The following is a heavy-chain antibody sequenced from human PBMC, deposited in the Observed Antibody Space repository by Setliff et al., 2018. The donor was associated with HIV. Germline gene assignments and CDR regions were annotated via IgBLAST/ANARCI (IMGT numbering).Heavy chain of an antibody. J-gene: IGHJ4*02. CDR2: TSYDGSNK. CDR3: ARDYWANSYFDY. V-gene: IGHV3-30*03. CDR1: GFTFSICA. D-gene: IGHD2-15*01. Sequence: GGSLRLSCAASGFTFSICAMHWVRQAPGKGLEWVAVTSYDGSNKYYADSLKGRFTISRDNSKSTLYLQMNSLAAEDMTVYYWARDYWANSYFDYWGQGSRVTGSS.